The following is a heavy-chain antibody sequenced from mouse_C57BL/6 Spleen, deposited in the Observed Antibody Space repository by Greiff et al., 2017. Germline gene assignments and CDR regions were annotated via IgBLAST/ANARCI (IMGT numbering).Heavy chain of an antibody. CDR1: GYTFTGYW. CDR2: ILPGSGST. Sequence: VQLQESGAELMKPGASVKLSCKATGYTFTGYWIEWVKQRPGHGLEWIGEILPGSGSTNYNEKFKGKSTFTADTSSNTAYMKLSSLTTEDSAIYYCARCGNSWFAYWGQGTLVTVSA. D-gene: IGHD2-1*01. V-gene: IGHV1-9*01. J-gene: IGHJ3*01. CDR3: ARCGNSWFAY.